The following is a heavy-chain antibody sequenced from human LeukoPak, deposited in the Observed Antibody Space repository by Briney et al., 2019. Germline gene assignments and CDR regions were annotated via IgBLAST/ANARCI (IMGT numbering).Heavy chain of an antibody. CDR2: IYYSGST. CDR1: GGSISSYY. Sequence: SETLSLTCTVSGGSISSYYWSWIRQPPGKGLEWIGYIYYSGSTNYNPSLKSRVTISVGTSKNQFSLKLSSVTAADTAVYYCARVNGYYYDSSGSPFDYWGQGTLVTVSS. D-gene: IGHD3-22*01. J-gene: IGHJ4*02. CDR3: ARVNGYYYDSSGSPFDY. V-gene: IGHV4-59*01.